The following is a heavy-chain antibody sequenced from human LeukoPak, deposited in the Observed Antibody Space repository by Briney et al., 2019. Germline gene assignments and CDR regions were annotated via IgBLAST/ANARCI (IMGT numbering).Heavy chain of an antibody. CDR3: ARAPRWLQFDY. D-gene: IGHD5-24*01. J-gene: IGHJ4*02. CDR1: GGSISSGSYY. V-gene: IGHV4-61*02. Sequence: SETLSLTCTVSGGSISSGSYYWSWIRQPAGKGLEWIGRIYTSGSINYNPSLKSRVTISVDTSKNQFSLKLSSVTAADTAVYYCARAPRWLQFDYWGQGTLVTVSS. CDR2: IYTSGSI.